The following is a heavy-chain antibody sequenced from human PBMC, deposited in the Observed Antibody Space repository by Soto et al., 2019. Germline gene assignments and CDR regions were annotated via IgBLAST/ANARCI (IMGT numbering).Heavy chain of an antibody. Sequence: ASVKVSCKASGYTFTSYYMHWVRQAPGQGLEWMGIINPSGGSTSYAQKFQGRVTMTRDTSTSTVYMELSSLRSEDTAVYYCASDYDILTGPYGMDVWGQGTTVTVSS. J-gene: IGHJ6*02. CDR1: GYTFTSYY. D-gene: IGHD3-9*01. CDR3: ASDYDILTGPYGMDV. V-gene: IGHV1-46*03. CDR2: INPSGGST.